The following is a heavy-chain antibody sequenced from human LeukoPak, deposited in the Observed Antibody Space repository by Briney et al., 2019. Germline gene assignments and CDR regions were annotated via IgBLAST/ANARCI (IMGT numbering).Heavy chain of an antibody. CDR1: GGTFSSYA. CDR3: ARDGSRYYGSSGYYYFDY. V-gene: IGHV1-69*01. Sequence: SVKVSCKASGGTFSSYAISWVRQAPGQGLEWMGGIIPIFGTANYAQKFQGRVTITADESTSTAYMELSSLRSEDTAVYYCARDGSRYYGSSGYYYFDYWGQGTLVTVSS. D-gene: IGHD3-22*01. J-gene: IGHJ4*02. CDR2: IIPIFGTA.